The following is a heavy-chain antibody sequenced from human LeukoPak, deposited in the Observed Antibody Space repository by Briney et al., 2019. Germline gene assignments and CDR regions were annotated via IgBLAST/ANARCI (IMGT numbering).Heavy chain of an antibody. V-gene: IGHV4-4*07. CDR3: ARETLTFPDF. J-gene: IGHJ4*02. CDR1: GGSLGSYS. D-gene: IGHD3-9*01. CDR2: IYTSGST. Sequence: SETLSLTCTVSGGSLGSYSWSWIRQPAGKGLEWIGRIYTSGSTSYSPPLTSRVSMSLDTSKKQISLKLSSVTAADTAVYYCARETLTFPDFWGQGTLVTVSS.